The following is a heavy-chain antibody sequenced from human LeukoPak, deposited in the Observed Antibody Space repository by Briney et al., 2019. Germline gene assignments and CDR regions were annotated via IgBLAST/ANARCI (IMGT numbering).Heavy chain of an antibody. Sequence: SEALSLTCTVSGASISSYPWSWVRHPARKGLEWIGRMYTSGSANYNPSLQSRATMSVDPSKNHFPLKLSSATSAATAVYYCARLSSGNAFVIWRQATKVTVSS. D-gene: IGHD6-25*01. CDR2: MYTSGSA. V-gene: IGHV4-4*07. J-gene: IGHJ3*02. CDR1: GASISSYP. CDR3: ARLSSGNAFVI.